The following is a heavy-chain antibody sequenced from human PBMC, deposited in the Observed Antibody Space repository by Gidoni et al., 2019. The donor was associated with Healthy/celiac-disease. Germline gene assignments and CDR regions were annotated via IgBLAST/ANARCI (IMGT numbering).Heavy chain of an antibody. J-gene: IGHJ4*02. V-gene: IGHV3-15*01. CDR1: GFTFSNAW. CDR2: IKSKTDGVTT. Sequence: EVQLVESGGGLVKPGGSLRLSCAASGFTFSNAWMSWVRQAPGKGLERVGRIKSKTDGVTTDYAAPVKGRFTISRDDSKNTLYLQMNSLKTEDTAVYYCTANIVVVPAAINFDYWGQGTLVTVSS. D-gene: IGHD2-2*01. CDR3: TANIVVVPAAINFDY.